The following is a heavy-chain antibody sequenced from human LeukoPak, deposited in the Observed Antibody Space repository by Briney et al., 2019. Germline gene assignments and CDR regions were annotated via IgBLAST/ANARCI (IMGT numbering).Heavy chain of an antibody. CDR2: IYHSGST. J-gene: IGHJ3*02. CDR1: GYSISSGYY. CDR3: ARVRFLERLLWDPDAFDI. V-gene: IGHV4-38-2*01. D-gene: IGHD3-3*01. Sequence: SSETLSLTCAVSGYSISSGYYWGWIRQPPGKGLEWIGSIYHSGSTYYNPSLKSRVTISVDTSKNQFSLKLSSVTAADTAVYYCARVRFLERLLWDPDAFDIWGQGTMVTVSS.